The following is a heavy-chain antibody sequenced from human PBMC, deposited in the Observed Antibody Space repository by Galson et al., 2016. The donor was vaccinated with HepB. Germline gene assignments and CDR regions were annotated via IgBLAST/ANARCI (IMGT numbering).Heavy chain of an antibody. CDR3: ARDSRSHGMAAADP. CDR1: GYILTAYY. J-gene: IGHJ5*02. D-gene: IGHD6-13*01. Sequence: SVKVSCKASGYILTAYYVHWVRQAPGQGLEWMGWINPNSGGTNDAQKFQGRVTMTTDTSISTAYMELTSLISDDTAVYYCARDSRSHGMAAADPWGQGTLVTVSS. V-gene: IGHV1-2*02. CDR2: INPNSGGT.